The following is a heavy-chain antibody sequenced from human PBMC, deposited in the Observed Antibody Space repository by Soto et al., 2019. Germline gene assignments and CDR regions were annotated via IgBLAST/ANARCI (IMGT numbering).Heavy chain of an antibody. V-gene: IGHV2-5*01. D-gene: IGHD2-21*01. CDR1: GFSLTTSGVG. J-gene: IGHJ6*03. CDR3: AHTDSPGGQFYYMDV. CDR2: FWWNDDK. Sequence: QITLKESGPALVKPTQTLTLTCTFSGFSLTTSGVGVAWIRQPPGKALEWLALFWWNDDKRYSPSLGSRLTIYKDTSKSQVVLTMTNLDPVDTATYYCAHTDSPGGQFYYMDVWGRGTTVTVSS.